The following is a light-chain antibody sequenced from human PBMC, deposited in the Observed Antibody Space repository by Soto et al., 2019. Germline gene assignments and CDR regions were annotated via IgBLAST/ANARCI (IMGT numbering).Light chain of an antibody. CDR2: GAT. Sequence: PGERATLSCWASESIGDYLAWYQQKPGQAPRLLIYGATMRTTGTPDRFSGAGSETHFTLAISRLEPGDFAVYYCQQYVTSPAITFGQGTGLEIK. CDR1: ESIGDY. V-gene: IGKV3-20*01. CDR3: QQYVTSPAIT. J-gene: IGKJ5*01.